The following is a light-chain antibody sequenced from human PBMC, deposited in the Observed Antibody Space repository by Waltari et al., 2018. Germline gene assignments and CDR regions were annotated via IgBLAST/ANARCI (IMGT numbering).Light chain of an antibody. CDR1: SGSIASNY. CDR3: QSYDDNNRRV. V-gene: IGLV6-57*04. CDR2: EDN. J-gene: IGLJ3*02. Sequence: NFMLTQPHSVSESPGKTVTISCTRSSGSIASNYVQWYQQRPGSAPTTVIYEDNQRPSWVPDLFSGSIDSSSDSASLTISGLKTEDEADYYCQSYDDNNRRVFGGGTKLTVL.